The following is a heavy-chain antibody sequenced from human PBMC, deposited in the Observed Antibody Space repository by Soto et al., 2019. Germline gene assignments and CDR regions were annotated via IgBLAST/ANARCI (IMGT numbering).Heavy chain of an antibody. CDR2: IDYRGNT. J-gene: IGHJ3*02. D-gene: IGHD2-15*01. Sequence: PSETLSLTCTVSGDSISTSAYYWGWIRQPPGKGLEWIGSIDYRGNTYYNPSLKSRVTMSVDTSKNQFSLRLNSVTAADKAVYYCALLARGVAATIDAFDIWGQGTMVTVSS. V-gene: IGHV4-39*01. CDR1: GDSISTSAYY. CDR3: ALLARGVAATIDAFDI.